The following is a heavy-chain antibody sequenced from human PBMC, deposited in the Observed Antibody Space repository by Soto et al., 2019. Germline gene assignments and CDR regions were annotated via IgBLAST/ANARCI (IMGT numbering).Heavy chain of an antibody. CDR3: ARDRDWAFDL. Sequence: AASVKVSCKASGYTFTSYGISWGRQAPGQRLEWMAWINSGTDNTKYSQRFQGRVTITRDASASTAYMELSSLRSEDTAVYYCARDRDWAFDLWGQGTMVTVSS. CDR1: GYTFTSYG. CDR2: INSGTDNT. D-gene: IGHD2-21*01. J-gene: IGHJ3*01. V-gene: IGHV1-3*01.